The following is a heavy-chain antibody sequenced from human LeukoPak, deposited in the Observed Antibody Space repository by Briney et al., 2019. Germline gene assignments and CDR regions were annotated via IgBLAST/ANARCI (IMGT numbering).Heavy chain of an antibody. Sequence: GGSLRLSCAVSGFTFSSHAMTWVRQAPGKGLEWVSGISINGDITYYADSVQGRFIIFRDNSKNTVYLQMNSLRVEDTAVYYCANEEVPNDYWGQGTLVTVSS. D-gene: IGHD4/OR15-4a*01. CDR2: ISINGDIT. CDR1: GFTFSSHA. J-gene: IGHJ4*02. CDR3: ANEEVPNDY. V-gene: IGHV3-23*01.